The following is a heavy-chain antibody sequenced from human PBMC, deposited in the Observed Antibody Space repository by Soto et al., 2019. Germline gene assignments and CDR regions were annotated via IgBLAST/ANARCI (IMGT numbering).Heavy chain of an antibody. CDR1: GYTFTGYY. CDR3: ARAQYYYDSSGYYYEAYYFDY. Sequence: ASVKVSCKASGYTFTGYYMHWVRQAPGQRLEWMGWINPNSGGTNYAQKFQGWVTMTRDTSISTAYMELSRLRSDDTAVYYCARAQYYYDSSGYYYEAYYFDYWGQGTLVTVSS. J-gene: IGHJ4*02. CDR2: INPNSGGT. V-gene: IGHV1-2*04. D-gene: IGHD3-22*01.